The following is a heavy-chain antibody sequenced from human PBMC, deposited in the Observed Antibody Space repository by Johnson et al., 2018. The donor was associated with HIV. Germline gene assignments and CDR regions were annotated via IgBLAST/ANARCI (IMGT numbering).Heavy chain of an antibody. CDR3: ARRVEGRRSANDAFDI. V-gene: IGHV3-74*01. CDR2: INGDGSRT. CDR1: GFTFSDHW. Sequence: VQLVESGGGLVQPGGSLRLSCGASGFTFSDHWMQWVRQAPGKGLVWVSRINGDGSRTSYADSVKGRFTIARDNAKNTLFLEMNSLRAEDTAVYYCARRVEGRRSANDAFDIWGQGTMVTVSS. J-gene: IGHJ3*02. D-gene: IGHD1-1*01.